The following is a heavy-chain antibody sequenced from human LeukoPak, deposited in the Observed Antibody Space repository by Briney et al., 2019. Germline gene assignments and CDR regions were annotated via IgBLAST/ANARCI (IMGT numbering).Heavy chain of an antibody. Sequence: SETLSLTCSVSGGSISSDYWSWIRRPAGKGLEWIGRIYTSGSTNYNPSLKSRVTMSVDTSKNQFSLKLSSVTAADTAVYYCARRMATIRAFDIWGQGTMVTVSS. CDR1: GGSISSDY. D-gene: IGHD5-24*01. CDR3: ARRMATIRAFDI. J-gene: IGHJ3*02. CDR2: IYTSGST. V-gene: IGHV4-4*07.